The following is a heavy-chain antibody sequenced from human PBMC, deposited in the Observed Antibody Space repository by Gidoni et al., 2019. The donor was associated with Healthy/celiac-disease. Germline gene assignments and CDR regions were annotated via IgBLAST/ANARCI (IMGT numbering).Heavy chain of an antibody. CDR1: GFTFSSYA. CDR2: ISGSGGST. J-gene: IGHJ1*01. CDR3: ANLISEYCSSTSCLGYFQH. V-gene: IGHV3-23*04. Sequence: EVQLVESGGGLVQPGGSLRLSCAAAGFTFSSYAMSWVRQAPGKGPEWVSVISGSGGSTYYADSVKGRFTISRDNSKNTLYLRMNSLRAEDTAVYYCANLISEYCSSTSCLGYFQHWGQGTLVTVSS. D-gene: IGHD2-2*01.